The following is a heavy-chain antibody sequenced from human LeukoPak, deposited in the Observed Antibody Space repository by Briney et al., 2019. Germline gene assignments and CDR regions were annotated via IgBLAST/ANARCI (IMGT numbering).Heavy chain of an antibody. CDR1: GYTLTIYY. V-gene: IGHV1-46*01. Sequence: ASEKVSCKVSGYTLTIYYIHWVRHAPRRGLEWVGIINPSGGSTSSAQKFQGRVTMTRDTSTSTVYMELSSLRSEDTAVYYCAREWVSGYYYGMDVWGQGTTVTVSS. D-gene: IGHD1-26*01. J-gene: IGHJ6*02. CDR2: INPSGGST. CDR3: AREWVSGYYYGMDV.